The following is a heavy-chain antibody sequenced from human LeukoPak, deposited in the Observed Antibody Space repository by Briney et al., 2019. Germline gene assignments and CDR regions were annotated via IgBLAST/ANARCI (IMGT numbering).Heavy chain of an antibody. V-gene: IGHV1-18*01. CDR3: AREGESIAGRDYYYYYGMDV. D-gene: IGHD6-6*01. CDR1: GYTFTSYG. CDR2: ISAYNGNT. J-gene: IGHJ6*02. Sequence: ASVKVSCKASGYTFTSYGISWVRQAPGQGLEWMGWISAYNGNTNYAQKLQGRVTMTTDTSTSTAYMELRSLRSDDTAVYYCAREGESIAGRDYYYYYGMDVWGQGTTVTVSS.